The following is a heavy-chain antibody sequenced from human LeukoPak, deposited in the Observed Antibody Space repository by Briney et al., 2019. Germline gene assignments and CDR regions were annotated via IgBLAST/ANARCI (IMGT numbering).Heavy chain of an antibody. J-gene: IGHJ1*01. CDR3: AKGAYSWPNVSPFQQ. CDR1: GFTFSSYN. Sequence: GGSLRLSCAASGFTFSSYNMHWVRQAPGKGLEWVAVISSDGSHKDYADSVKGRFTISRDNSKNTLYVQMNSLRAEDTAVYYCAKGAYSWPNVSPFQQWGQGTLVTVSS. CDR2: ISSDGSHK. V-gene: IGHV3-30*18. D-gene: IGHD2-21*01.